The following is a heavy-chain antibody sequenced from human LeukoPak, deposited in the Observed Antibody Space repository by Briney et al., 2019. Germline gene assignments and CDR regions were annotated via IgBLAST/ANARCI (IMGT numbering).Heavy chain of an antibody. D-gene: IGHD1-26*01. V-gene: IGHV4-59*08. Sequence: SETLSLTCTVSGGSISSYYWSWIRQPPGKGLEWIGNIYYSGSTNYNPSLQSRVTISVDTSKNQFSLKLSSVTAADTAVYYCARRIVGATKSCFDSWGQGTLATVSS. J-gene: IGHJ4*02. CDR3: ARRIVGATKSCFDS. CDR1: GGSISSYY. CDR2: IYYSGST.